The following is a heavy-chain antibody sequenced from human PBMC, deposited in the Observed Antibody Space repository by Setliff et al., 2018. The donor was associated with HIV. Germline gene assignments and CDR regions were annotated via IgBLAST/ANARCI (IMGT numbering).Heavy chain of an antibody. CDR2: INPGGGST. CDR3: ARGTGIAVAGTDY. CDR1: GYTFTSYH. V-gene: IGHV1-46*01. J-gene: IGHJ4*02. Sequence: ASVKVSCKASGYTFTSYHMHWVRQAPGQGLEWMGIINPGGGSTSYAQKFQGRVTMTRDTSTGTVYMELSSLRSEDTAVYYCARGTGIAVAGTDYRGQGTLVTVSS. D-gene: IGHD6-19*01.